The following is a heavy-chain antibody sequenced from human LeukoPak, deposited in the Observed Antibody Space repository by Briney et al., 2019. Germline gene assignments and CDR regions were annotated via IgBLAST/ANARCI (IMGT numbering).Heavy chain of an antibody. CDR3: AKGSELRFLEWLCHFDY. D-gene: IGHD3-3*01. Sequence: GGSLRLSCAASGSTSSSYAMSWVRQAPGKGLEWVSGISGSGGSTYYADSVKGRFTISRDNSKNTLYLQMNSLRAEDTAVYYCAKGSELRFLEWLCHFDYWGQGTLVTVSS. V-gene: IGHV3-23*01. CDR1: GSTSSSYA. J-gene: IGHJ4*02. CDR2: ISGSGGST.